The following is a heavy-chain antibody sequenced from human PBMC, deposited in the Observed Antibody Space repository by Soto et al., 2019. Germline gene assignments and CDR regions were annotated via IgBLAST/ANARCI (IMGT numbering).Heavy chain of an antibody. CDR3: AREGQYYDFWSGYYPFDY. J-gene: IGHJ4*02. V-gene: IGHV3-33*01. Sequence: QVQLVESGGGVVQPGRSLRLSCAASGFTFSSYGMHWVRQAPGKGLEWVAVIWYDGSNKYYADSVKGRFTISRDNSKNTLYLKMNSLGAEDTAVYYCAREGQYYDFWSGYYPFDYCGQGTLVTASS. CDR1: GFTFSSYG. CDR2: IWYDGSNK. D-gene: IGHD3-3*01.